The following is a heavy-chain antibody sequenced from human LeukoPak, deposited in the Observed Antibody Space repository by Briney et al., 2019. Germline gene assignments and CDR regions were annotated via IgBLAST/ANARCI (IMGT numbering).Heavy chain of an antibody. V-gene: IGHV4-39*01. CDR3: ARGSVLRHFNY. D-gene: IGHD3-3*01. CDR1: GGSISSSTYY. CDR2: IYYSGST. J-gene: IGHJ4*02. Sequence: SEALSLTCIVSGGSISSSTYYWGWIRQPPGKGLEWIGSIYYSGSTYYNPSLKSRVTISVDTSKNQFSLKLSSVTAADTAVYYCARGSVLRHFNYWGQGTLVTVSS.